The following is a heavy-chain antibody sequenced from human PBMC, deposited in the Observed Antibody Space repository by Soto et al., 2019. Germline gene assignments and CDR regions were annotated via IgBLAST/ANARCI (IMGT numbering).Heavy chain of an antibody. V-gene: IGHV4-59*01. D-gene: IGHD1-26*01. CDR3: ARILIVGATTPFDY. CDR2: IYYSGST. CDR1: GGSISSYY. J-gene: IGHJ4*02. Sequence: ASETLSLTCTVSGGSISSYYWSWIRQPPGKGLEWIGYIYYSGSTNYNPSLKSRVTISVDTSKNQFSLKLSSVTAADTAVYYCARILIVGATTPFDYWGQGTLVTVSS.